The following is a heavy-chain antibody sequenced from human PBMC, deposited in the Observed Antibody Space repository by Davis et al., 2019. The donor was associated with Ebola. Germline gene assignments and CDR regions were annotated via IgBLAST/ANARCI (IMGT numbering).Heavy chain of an antibody. Sequence: GGSLRLSCAASGFTFSSYGMHWVRQAPGKGLEWVAVIWYDGSNKYYADSVKGRFTISRDNSKNTLYLQMNSLRAEDTAVYYCARILPLINWFAPWGQGTLVTVSS. CDR1: GFTFSSYG. J-gene: IGHJ5*02. CDR2: IWYDGSNK. CDR3: ARILPLINWFAP. V-gene: IGHV3-33*08.